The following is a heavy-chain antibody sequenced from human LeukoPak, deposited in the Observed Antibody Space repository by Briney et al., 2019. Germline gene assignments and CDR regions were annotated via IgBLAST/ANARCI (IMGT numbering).Heavy chain of an antibody. Sequence: SQTLSLTCTGSGGSISSRGYYWTWIRQLPGKGLEWIGYIYYTGSTRYNPSLKSRVTISLDTSSNQFSLKLSAVTAADTAVYYCAAPVVVSGSGREDALDIWGEGTMVTVSS. D-gene: IGHD3-22*01. V-gene: IGHV4-31*03. CDR3: AAPVVVSGSGREDALDI. CDR2: IYYTGST. J-gene: IGHJ3*02. CDR1: GGSISSRGYY.